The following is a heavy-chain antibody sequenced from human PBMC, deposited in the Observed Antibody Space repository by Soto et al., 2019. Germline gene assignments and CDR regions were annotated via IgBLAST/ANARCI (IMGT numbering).Heavy chain of an antibody. CDR1: RFTFSNAW. V-gene: IGHV3-15*06. CDR3: TSDTGVDSSPRWFDP. Sequence: PGGSLRLSCVASRFTFSNAWLSWVRQAPGKGLEWVGQIRSKSDGGAAYYAAPVKGRFTISRDDSKNTLYLQMNSLQRDDTAMYFCTSDTGVDSSPRWFDPWGQGTLVTVSS. CDR2: IRSKSDGGAA. J-gene: IGHJ5*02. D-gene: IGHD3-3*01.